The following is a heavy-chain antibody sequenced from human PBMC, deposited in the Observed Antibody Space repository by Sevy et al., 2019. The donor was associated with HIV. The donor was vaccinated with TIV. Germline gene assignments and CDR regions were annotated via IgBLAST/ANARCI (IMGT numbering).Heavy chain of an antibody. J-gene: IGHJ4*02. Sequence: GGSLRLSCAASGFTFSSYSMNWVRQAPGKGLEWVSSISSSSSYIYYADTVKGRFTISRDNAKNSLYLQMNSLRAEDTAVYYCAREGSGWAFDYWGQGTLVTVSS. V-gene: IGHV3-21*01. CDR3: AREGSGWAFDY. CDR1: GFTFSSYS. CDR2: ISSSSSYI. D-gene: IGHD6-19*01.